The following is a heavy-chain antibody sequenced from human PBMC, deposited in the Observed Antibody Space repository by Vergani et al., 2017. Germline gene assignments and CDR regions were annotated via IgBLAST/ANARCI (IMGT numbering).Heavy chain of an antibody. Sequence: EVQLVQSGAEVKKPGESLKISCKGSAYSFTSYWIAWVRQMPGKGLEWMGIIYPGDSDTRYSPSFQGQVTISADKSISTAYLQWSSLKASDTAMYYCARRPLGGNSVFCFDYWGQGTLVTVSS. D-gene: IGHD4-23*01. J-gene: IGHJ4*02. CDR1: AYSFTSYW. CDR2: IYPGDSDT. CDR3: ARRPLGGNSVFCFDY. V-gene: IGHV5-51*01.